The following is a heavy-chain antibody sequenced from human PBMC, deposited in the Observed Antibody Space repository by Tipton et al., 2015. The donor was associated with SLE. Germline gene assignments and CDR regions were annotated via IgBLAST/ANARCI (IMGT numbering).Heavy chain of an antibody. CDR3: AREAYSGSYFDY. CDR2: IKQDGSEK. CDR1: GFTFSSYW. J-gene: IGHJ4*02. D-gene: IGHD1-26*01. Sequence: SLRLSCAASGFTFSSYWMSWVRQAPGKGLEWVANIKQDGSEKYYVDSGKGRFTISRDNAKNSLYLQMNSLRAVETAVYYCAREAYSGSYFDYWGQGTLVTVSS. V-gene: IGHV3-7*01.